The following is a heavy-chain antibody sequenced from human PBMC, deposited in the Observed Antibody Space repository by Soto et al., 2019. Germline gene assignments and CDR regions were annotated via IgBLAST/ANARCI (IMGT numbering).Heavy chain of an antibody. CDR2: ISSASSHI. J-gene: IGHJ3*02. D-gene: IGHD3-22*01. CDR3: ERAPPTYYYDSSGYRADFDI. Sequence: PGGSMKLSRSASGFNFNIYIMSWFRQDPGQGLEXVSSISSASSHISYADSVEGRFSISRDNAKNSLYLQMNSLRAEDTAVYYWERAPPTYYYDSSGYRADFDIWGQGTMVTVSS. CDR1: GFNFNIYI. V-gene: IGHV3-21*01.